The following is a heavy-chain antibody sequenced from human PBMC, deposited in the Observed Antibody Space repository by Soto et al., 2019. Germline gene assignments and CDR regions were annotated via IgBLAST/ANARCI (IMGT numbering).Heavy chain of an antibody. CDR1: GFTFSSYS. D-gene: IGHD3-16*01. V-gene: IGHV3-21*01. J-gene: IGHJ6*02. CDR3: ARDRGRLRQDV. CDR2: ISSSSSYI. Sequence: GGSLRLSCAASGFTFSSYSMNWVRQAPGKGLEWVSSISSSSSYIYYADSVKGRFTISRDNAKNSLYLQMNSLRAEDTAVYYCARDRGRLRQDVWGQGTTVTVSS.